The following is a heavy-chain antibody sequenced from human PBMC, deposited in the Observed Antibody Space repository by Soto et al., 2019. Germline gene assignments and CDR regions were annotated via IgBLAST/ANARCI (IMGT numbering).Heavy chain of an antibody. V-gene: IGHV3-53*01. CDR2: IYNHGQI. J-gene: IGHJ4*02. CDR1: GFIVSRSH. Sequence: EVQLVESGGGLTQPGGSLRLSCVVSGFIVSRSHMMWVRQAPGKGLEGVSVIYNHGQINYVDPVKDRFTIARDNSKNTIYLQMNCLKVEDTAVYYCVRVTGAERHWGQGALVPVSS. CDR3: VRVTGAERH. D-gene: IGHD7-27*01.